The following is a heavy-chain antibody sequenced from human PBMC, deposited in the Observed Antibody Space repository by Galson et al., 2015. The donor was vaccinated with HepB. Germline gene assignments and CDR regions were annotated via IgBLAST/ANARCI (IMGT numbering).Heavy chain of an antibody. CDR1: GFTFSSYA. V-gene: IGHV3-23*01. CDR3: AKDMYSGSYSDFFLVGVLDY. CDR2: ISGSGGST. D-gene: IGHD1-26*01. Sequence: SLRLSCAASGFTFSSYAMSWVRQAPGKGLEWVSAISGSGGSTYYADSVKGRFTISRDNSKNTLYLQMNSLRAEDTAVYYCAKDMYSGSYSDFFLVGVLDYWGQGTLVTVSS. J-gene: IGHJ4*02.